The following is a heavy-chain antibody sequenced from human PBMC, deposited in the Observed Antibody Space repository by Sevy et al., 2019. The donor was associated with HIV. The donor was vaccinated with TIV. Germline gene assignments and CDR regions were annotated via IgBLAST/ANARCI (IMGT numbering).Heavy chain of an antibody. V-gene: IGHV3-23*01. CDR3: AKDENYYGSGSQPPIDAFDI. Sequence: GGSLRLSCAASGFTFSSYAMSWVRQAPGKGLEWVSAISGSGGSTYYADSVKGRFTISRDNSKNTLYLQMNSLRAEDTAVYYCAKDENYYGSGSQPPIDAFDIWGQGTMVTVS. CDR2: ISGSGGST. CDR1: GFTFSSYA. D-gene: IGHD3-10*01. J-gene: IGHJ3*02.